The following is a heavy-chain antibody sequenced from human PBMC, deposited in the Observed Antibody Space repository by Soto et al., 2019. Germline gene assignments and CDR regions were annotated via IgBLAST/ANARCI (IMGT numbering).Heavy chain of an antibody. V-gene: IGHV1-69*13. J-gene: IGHJ5*02. Sequence: SVKVSCKASGGTFSSYAISWVRQAPGQGLEWMGGIIPIFGTANYAQKFQGRVTITADESTSTAYMELSSLRSEDTAVYYCARGNSGYVQRYNWFDPWGQGTLVTVSS. CDR2: IIPIFGTA. CDR1: GGTFSSYA. D-gene: IGHD5-12*01. CDR3: ARGNSGYVQRYNWFDP.